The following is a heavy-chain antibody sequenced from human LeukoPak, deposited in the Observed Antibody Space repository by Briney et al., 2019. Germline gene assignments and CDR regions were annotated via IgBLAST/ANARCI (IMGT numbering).Heavy chain of an antibody. CDR1: GFTFSSYE. J-gene: IGHJ4*02. Sequence: GGSLRLSCAASGFTFSSYEMNWVRQAPGKGLEWVPYISSSGSTTYYADSVKGRFTLSRDNAKNSLYLQMNSLRAEDTAVYYCARDRSEYSSSSTDYWGQGTLVTVSS. D-gene: IGHD6-6*01. CDR2: ISSSGSTT. V-gene: IGHV3-48*03. CDR3: ARDRSEYSSSSTDY.